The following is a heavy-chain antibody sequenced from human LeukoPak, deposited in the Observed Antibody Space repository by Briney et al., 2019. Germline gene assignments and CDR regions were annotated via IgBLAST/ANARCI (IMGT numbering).Heavy chain of an antibody. J-gene: IGHJ4*02. CDR2: ISSSGNTI. Sequence: PGGSLRLSCAASGFTFSDYYMSWIRQAPGKGLEWVSYISSSGNTIYYADSVKGRFTISRDNAKNSLYLQMNSLRAEDTAVYYCARVEYDSSGYYFDYWGQGTLVTVSS. CDR3: ARVEYDSSGYYFDY. D-gene: IGHD3-22*01. CDR1: GFTFSDYY. V-gene: IGHV3-11*04.